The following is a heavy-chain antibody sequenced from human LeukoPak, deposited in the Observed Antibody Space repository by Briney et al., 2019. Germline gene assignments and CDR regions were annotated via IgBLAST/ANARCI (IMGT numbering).Heavy chain of an antibody. Sequence: PGGSLRLSCAASGFTFSIYAMHWVRQAPGKGQEWVAVIWNDGSETYYGDSVNGRFTIPRDNSKNTLYLQRNSLRADDTVVYYCARAYSNDSSVTPDYWGQGTLVTVSS. D-gene: IGHD3-22*01. CDR2: IWNDGSET. CDR3: ARAYSNDSSVTPDY. CDR1: GFTFSIYA. J-gene: IGHJ4*02. V-gene: IGHV3-33*01.